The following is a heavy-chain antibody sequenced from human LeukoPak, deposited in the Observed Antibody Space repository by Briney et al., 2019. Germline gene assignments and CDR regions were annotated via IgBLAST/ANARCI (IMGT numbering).Heavy chain of an antibody. CDR1: GGIFGCYG. D-gene: IGHD4-11*01. J-gene: IGHJ4*02. V-gene: IGHV1-69*05. CDR3: ARGSYSDYIFDY. CDR2: IIPMFGAT. Sequence: SVKVSCKASGGIFGCYGINSVRQAPGQGLEWMGRIIPMFGATNYAQKFQGRVTVTTDESTSTAYMELSSLRSEDTAVYYCARGSYSDYIFDYWGQGNLVTVSS.